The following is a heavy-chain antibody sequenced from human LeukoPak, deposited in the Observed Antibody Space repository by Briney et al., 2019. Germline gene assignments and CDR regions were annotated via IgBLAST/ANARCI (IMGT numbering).Heavy chain of an antibody. Sequence: GGSLRLSCAASGFTFTSSAMSWVRQAPGKGLEWVSSISGSGHTTYYADSVKGRFTVSRDNSKDTLYLHLNSLRAEDTAVYYCAKGPDIAAAGGYYYYYYMDVWGKGTTVTVSS. CDR3: AKGPDIAAAGGYYYYYYMDV. J-gene: IGHJ6*03. CDR1: GFTFTSSA. V-gene: IGHV3-23*01. D-gene: IGHD6-13*01. CDR2: ISGSGHTT.